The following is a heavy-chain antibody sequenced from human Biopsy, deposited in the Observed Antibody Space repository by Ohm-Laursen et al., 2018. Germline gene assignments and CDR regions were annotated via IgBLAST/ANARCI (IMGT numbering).Heavy chain of an antibody. CDR3: TRGGYYYDSLAYYYWFDP. J-gene: IGHJ5*02. Sequence: ASVKVSCKASGYTFTGYHVHWVRQAPGQGLEWMGWINAKTGDTNYAQKFQGRVTMTRDTSINTAYVDLSSLRSDDTAVYYRTRGGYYYDSLAYYYWFDPWGQGTLVTVSS. CDR1: GYTFTGYH. D-gene: IGHD3-22*01. V-gene: IGHV1-2*02. CDR2: INAKTGDT.